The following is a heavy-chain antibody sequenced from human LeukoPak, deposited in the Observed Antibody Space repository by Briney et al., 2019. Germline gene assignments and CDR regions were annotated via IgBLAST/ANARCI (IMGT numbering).Heavy chain of an antibody. D-gene: IGHD2-15*01. Sequence: ASVKVSCKASGYTFTSYDINWVRQATGQGLEWMGWMNPNSGNTGYAQKFQGRVTITRNTSISTAYMELSSLRSEGTAVYYCARGPLGSRWWYAFDIWGQGTMVTVSS. CDR3: ARGPLGSRWWYAFDI. CDR2: MNPNSGNT. CDR1: GYTFTSYD. V-gene: IGHV1-8*03. J-gene: IGHJ3*02.